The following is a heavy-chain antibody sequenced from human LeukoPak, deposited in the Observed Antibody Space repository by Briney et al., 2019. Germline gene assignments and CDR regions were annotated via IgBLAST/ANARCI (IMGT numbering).Heavy chain of an antibody. V-gene: IGHV3-30*03. D-gene: IGHD5-12*01. CDR2: ISSDGNDK. Sequence: GGSLRLSCAAPGVTFSSYGMHWVRQAPGKGREWVALISSDGNDKLYGHSVKGRFTISRDDSKSTLYLQMNSLRAEDTAVYYCTTKVIRGNSGDDYDDWGQGTLVTVSS. CDR3: TTKVIRGNSGDDYDD. CDR1: GVTFSSYG. J-gene: IGHJ4*02.